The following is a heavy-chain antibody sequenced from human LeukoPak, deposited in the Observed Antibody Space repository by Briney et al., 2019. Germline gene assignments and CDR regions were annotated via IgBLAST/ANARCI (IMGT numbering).Heavy chain of an antibody. Sequence: GGSLRLSCAASGFTVSSNYMSWVRQAPGKGLEWVSVIYSGGSTYYADSVKGRFTISRDNSKNTLYLQMNSLRAEDTAVYYCARSPRPTQQQLVPNWFDPWGQGTLVTVSS. CDR3: ARSPRPTQQQLVPNWFDP. J-gene: IGHJ5*02. V-gene: IGHV3-53*01. CDR2: IYSGGST. D-gene: IGHD6-13*01. CDR1: GFTVSSNY.